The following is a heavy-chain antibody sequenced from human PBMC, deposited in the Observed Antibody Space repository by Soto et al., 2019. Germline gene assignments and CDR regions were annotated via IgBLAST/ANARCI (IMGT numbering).Heavy chain of an antibody. CDR1: GYPLTDFY. D-gene: IGHD6-25*01. V-gene: IGHV1-2*02. J-gene: IGHJ2*01. CDR2: INPHTGDT. Sequence: QVQLVQSGAEVQKPGASVTVSCKTSGYPLTDFYIHWVRQAPGQGLEWMAWINPHTGDTNTALKFQGRVNMTRNTSINTAFMELTRLSSDDTAVYYCAREGGAAPGARREWYLDLWGRGTLVSVSS. CDR3: AREGGAAPGARREWYLDL.